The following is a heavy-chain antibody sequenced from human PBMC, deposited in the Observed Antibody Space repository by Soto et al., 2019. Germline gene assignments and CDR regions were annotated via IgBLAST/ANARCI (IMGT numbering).Heavy chain of an antibody. J-gene: IGHJ6*02. V-gene: IGHV1-18*04. CDR1: GYSFISYG. CDR3: ARDVEYCIGGECYPHLYYGMDV. CDR2: ISGYNGHT. D-gene: IGHD2-8*02. Sequence: VASVKVSCKASGYSFISYGISWVRQAPGQGLEWMGWISGYNGHTNNTEKLQGRVTMTTDTSTSTAYMELRSLRSDDTAVYYCARDVEYCIGGECYPHLYYGMDVWGQGTTVTVSS.